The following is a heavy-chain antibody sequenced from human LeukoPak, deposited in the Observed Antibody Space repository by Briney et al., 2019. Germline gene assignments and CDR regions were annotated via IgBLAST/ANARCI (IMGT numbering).Heavy chain of an antibody. V-gene: IGHV3-23*01. CDR3: AGGRETYYYDSSGYCFDY. CDR1: GFTFSSYA. CDR2: ISGSGGST. J-gene: IGHJ4*02. D-gene: IGHD3-22*01. Sequence: GGSLRLSCAASGFTFSSYAMSWVRQAPGKGLEWVSAISGSGGSTYYADSVKGRFTISRDNSKNTLYLQMSSLRAEDTAVYYCAGGRETYYYDSSGYCFDYWGQGTLVTVSS.